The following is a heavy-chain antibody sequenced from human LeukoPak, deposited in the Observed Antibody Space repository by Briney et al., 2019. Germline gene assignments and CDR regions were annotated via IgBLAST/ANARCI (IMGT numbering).Heavy chain of an antibody. CDR1: GGSIITNY. CDR2: IHSSGNT. Sequence: SETLSLTCTVSGGSIITNYWNWIRQPAGKGLEWIGRIHSSGNTNSNPSLRSRISMSVDTSKNQFSPKLSSVTAADSAVYYCARDTGLERLGPQFDFWGQGALVTVSS. J-gene: IGHJ4*02. CDR3: ARDTGLERLGPQFDF. D-gene: IGHD1-1*01. V-gene: IGHV4-4*07.